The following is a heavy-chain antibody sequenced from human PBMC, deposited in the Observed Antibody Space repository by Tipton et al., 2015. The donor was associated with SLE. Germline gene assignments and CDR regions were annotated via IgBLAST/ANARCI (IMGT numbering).Heavy chain of an antibody. CDR3: ARRAVTNDWYFDL. Sequence: SLRLSCAASGFIFSSYALGWVRQAPGKGLEWVSVIYTGGDTYYADSVKGRLTISRDNSKNTVNLQMNSLRPEDTAVYYCARRAVTNDWYFDLWGRGTLVTVSS. J-gene: IGHJ2*01. D-gene: IGHD4-17*01. CDR2: IYTGGDT. CDR1: GFIFSSYA. V-gene: IGHV3-23*03.